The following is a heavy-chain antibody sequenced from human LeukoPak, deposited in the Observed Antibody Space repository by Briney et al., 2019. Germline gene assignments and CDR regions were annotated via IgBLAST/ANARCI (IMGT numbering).Heavy chain of an antibody. V-gene: IGHV1-2*02. CDR2: INPNSGGT. CDR3: ARGPGYSSSWYVGMAYYYYYMDV. Sequence: GASVKVSCKASGYTFTGYYMHWVRQAPGQGLEWMGWINPNSGGTNYAQKFQGRVTMTRNTSISTAYMELSSLRSEDTAVYYCARGPGYSSSWYVGMAYYYYYMDVRGKGTTVTISS. D-gene: IGHD6-13*01. CDR1: GYTFTGYY. J-gene: IGHJ6*03.